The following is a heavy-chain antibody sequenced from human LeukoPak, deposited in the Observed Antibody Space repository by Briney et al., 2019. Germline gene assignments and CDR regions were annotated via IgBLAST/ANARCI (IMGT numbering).Heavy chain of an antibody. D-gene: IGHD1-26*01. V-gene: IGHV1-69*13. J-gene: IGHJ6*03. CDR2: IIPIFGTA. CDR3: ARALSGSRWDYYYYYMDV. CDR1: GGTFSSYA. Sequence: ASVKVSCKASGGTFSSYAISWVRQAPGQGLEWMGGIIPIFGTANYAQKFQGKVTITADESTSTAYMELSSLRSEDTAVYYCARALSGSRWDYYYYYMDVWGKGTTVTVSS.